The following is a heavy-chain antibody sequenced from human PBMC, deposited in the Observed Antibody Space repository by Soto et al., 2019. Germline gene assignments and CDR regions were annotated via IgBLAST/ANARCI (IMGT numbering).Heavy chain of an antibody. V-gene: IGHV3-30*18. CDR3: AKDHGWYAPTGLFDY. Sequence: PGGALRLSCAASGFTFSSYGMHWVRQALGKGLEWVAVISYDGSNKYYADSVKGRFTISRDNSKNTLYLQMNSLRAEDTAVYYCAKDHGWYAPTGLFDYWGQGTLVTVSS. D-gene: IGHD6-19*01. CDR2: ISYDGSNK. CDR1: GFTFSSYG. J-gene: IGHJ4*02.